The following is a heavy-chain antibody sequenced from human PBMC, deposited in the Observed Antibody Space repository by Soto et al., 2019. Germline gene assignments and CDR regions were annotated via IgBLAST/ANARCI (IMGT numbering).Heavy chain of an antibody. Sequence: ASVKVSCKASGYTFTSYGISWVRQAPGQGLEWMGWISAYNGNTNYAQKLQGRVTITTVTSTSTAYMELRSLRADDTAVYYCASDWIAAAGTSTYFDYWGQGTLVTVSS. J-gene: IGHJ4*02. D-gene: IGHD6-13*01. CDR1: GYTFTSYG. CDR3: ASDWIAAAGTSTYFDY. V-gene: IGHV1-18*04. CDR2: ISAYNGNT.